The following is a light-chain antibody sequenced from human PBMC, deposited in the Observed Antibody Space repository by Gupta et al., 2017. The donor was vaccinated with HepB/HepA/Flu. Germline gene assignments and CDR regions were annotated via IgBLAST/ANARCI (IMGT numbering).Light chain of an antibody. J-gene: IGKJ2*04. CDR3: QQYNSWPCR. CDR2: GAS. V-gene: IGKV3-15*01. Sequence: IVMMQSPATLSVCPGDKATLTCRASQCVSSYLAWYQQKPGQAPKLLIYGASTRATGIPARFSGSGSGTEFTLTISSLQSEDFAVYYCQQYNSWPCRYGQGTKLEIK. CDR1: QCVSSY.